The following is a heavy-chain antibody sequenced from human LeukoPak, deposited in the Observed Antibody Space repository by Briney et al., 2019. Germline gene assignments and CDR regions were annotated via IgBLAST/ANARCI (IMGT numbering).Heavy chain of an antibody. V-gene: IGHV4-34*01. J-gene: IGHJ6*03. CDR3: ARGALDCGGGSCYHNYYYYYMDV. CDR2: INHSGST. CDR1: GVSFSGYY. D-gene: IGHD2-15*01. Sequence: PSETLSLTCAGYGVSFSGYYWSWIRQPPGKGLEWIGEINHSGSTNYNPSLKSRVTISVDTSKNQFSLKLSSVTAADTAVYYCARGALDCGGGSCYHNYYYYYMDVWGKGTTVTVSS.